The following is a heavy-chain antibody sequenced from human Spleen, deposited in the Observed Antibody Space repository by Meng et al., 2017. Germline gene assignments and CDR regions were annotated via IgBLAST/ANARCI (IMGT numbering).Heavy chain of an antibody. CDR2: IHHSGST. Sequence: GSLRPSCAVYGGSFSGYYWSWIRQPPGKGLEWIGEIHHSGSTNYNPSLKGRVTISVDTSKTQFSRKLSSGTAADTGIYYCARDYSGYSYGGYFDYWGQGTLVTVSS. D-gene: IGHD3-22*01. CDR1: GGSFSGYY. J-gene: IGHJ4*02. CDR3: ARDYSGYSYGGYFDY. V-gene: IGHV4-34*01.